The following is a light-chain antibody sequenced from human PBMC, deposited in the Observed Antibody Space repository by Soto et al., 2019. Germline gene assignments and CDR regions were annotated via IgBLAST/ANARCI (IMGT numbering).Light chain of an antibody. V-gene: IGLV3-1*01. Sequence: SYELTQPPSVSVSPGQTASITCSGDKLGDKYACWYQQKPGQSPVLVIYQDSKRPSGIPERFSGSNSGNTATLTISGTQAMDEADYYCQAWDSSTLEVFGGGTKVTVL. CDR2: QDS. J-gene: IGLJ2*01. CDR1: KLGDKY. CDR3: QAWDSSTLEV.